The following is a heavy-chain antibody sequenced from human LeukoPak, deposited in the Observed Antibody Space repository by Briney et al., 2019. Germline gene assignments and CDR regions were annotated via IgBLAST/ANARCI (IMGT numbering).Heavy chain of an antibody. CDR2: IYTSGST. D-gene: IGHD1-26*01. Sequence: SETLSLTCTVSGFSITTYYWSWIRQPAGKGLEWIGRIYTSGSTNYNPSLKSRVTMSVDTSKNQFSLKLSSVTAADAAVYYCAADQPGYSGRNNWFDPWGQGTLVTVSS. V-gene: IGHV4-4*07. CDR1: GFSITTYY. J-gene: IGHJ5*02. CDR3: AADQPGYSGRNNWFDP.